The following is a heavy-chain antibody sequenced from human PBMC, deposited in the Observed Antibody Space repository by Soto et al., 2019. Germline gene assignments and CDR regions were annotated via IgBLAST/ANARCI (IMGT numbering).Heavy chain of an antibody. CDR3: SITMIVVVNRGYYGMDV. CDR2: INPSGGST. J-gene: IGHJ6*02. V-gene: IGHV1-46*01. CDR1: GYTFTSYY. D-gene: IGHD3-22*01. Sequence: ASVKVSCKASGYTFTSYYMHWVRQAPGQGLGWMGIINPSGGSTSYAQKFQGRVTMTRDTSTSTVYMELSSLRSEDTAVYYCSITMIVVVNRGYYGMDVWGQGTTVTAP.